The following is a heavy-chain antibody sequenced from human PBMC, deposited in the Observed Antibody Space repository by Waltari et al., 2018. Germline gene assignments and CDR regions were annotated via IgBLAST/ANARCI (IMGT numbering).Heavy chain of an antibody. V-gene: IGHV4-59*01. CDR1: GGSISSYY. Sequence: QVQLQESGPGLVKPSETLSLTCTVSGGSISSYYWSWIRQPPGKGLEWIGYIYYSGSTNYNPSLKSRVTISVDTSKNQFSLKLSSVTAADTAVYYCARARFGWFDPWGQGTLVTVSS. CDR3: ARARFGWFDP. D-gene: IGHD3-10*01. CDR2: IYYSGST. J-gene: IGHJ5*02.